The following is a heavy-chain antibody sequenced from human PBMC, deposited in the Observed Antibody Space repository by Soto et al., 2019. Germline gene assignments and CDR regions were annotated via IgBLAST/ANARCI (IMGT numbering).Heavy chain of an antibody. CDR1: GFMFKKYA. D-gene: IGHD1-26*01. CDR3: AKDHLSSLATRLYYFDH. CDR2: ISGSEGRT. J-gene: IGHJ4*02. Sequence: EVQLLESGGGLVQPGGSLRLSCAASGFMFKKYAMSWVRQAPGKGLEWVSGISGSEGRTSYAESVKGRFTISRDNSKSTLHLQMNSLRPEDTAMYYCAKDHLSSLATRLYYFDHWGQGNLVAVSS. V-gene: IGHV3-23*01.